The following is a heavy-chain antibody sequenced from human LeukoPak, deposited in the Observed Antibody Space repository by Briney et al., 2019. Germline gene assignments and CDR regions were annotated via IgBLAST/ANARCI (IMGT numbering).Heavy chain of an antibody. D-gene: IGHD3-22*01. Sequence: ASETLSLTCTVSGGSISSSSYYWGWIRQPPGKGLEWIGSIYYSGSTYYNPSLKSRVTISVDTSKNQFSLKLSSVTAADTAAYYCARVRGPYYYDSSGYYPGWGVDYWGQGTLVTVSS. CDR2: IYYSGST. V-gene: IGHV4-39*07. CDR3: ARVRGPYYYDSSGYYPGWGVDY. J-gene: IGHJ4*02. CDR1: GGSISSSSYY.